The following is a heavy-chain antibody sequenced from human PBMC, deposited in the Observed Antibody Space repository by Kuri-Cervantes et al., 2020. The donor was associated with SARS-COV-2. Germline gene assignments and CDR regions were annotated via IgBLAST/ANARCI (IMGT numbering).Heavy chain of an antibody. D-gene: IGHD2-2*01. CDR2: IYYSGST. V-gene: IGHV4-30-4*08. CDR3: ARSPYFYCSSTSCPNWFDP. J-gene: IGHJ5*02. CDR1: GGSISSGDYY. Sequence: CTVSGGSISSGDYYWSWIRQPPGKGLEWIGYIYYSGSTYYNPSLKSRVTISVDTSKNRFSLKLSSVTAADTAVYYCARSPYFYCSSTSCPNWFDPWGQGTLVTVSS.